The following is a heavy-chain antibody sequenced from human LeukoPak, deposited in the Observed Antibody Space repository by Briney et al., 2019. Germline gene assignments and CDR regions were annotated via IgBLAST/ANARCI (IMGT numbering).Heavy chain of an antibody. CDR3: AREFASSGWYGHYYYMDV. J-gene: IGHJ6*03. CDR1: GGSFSGYY. D-gene: IGHD6-19*01. Sequence: SETLSLTCAVYGGSFSGYYWSWIRQPPGKGLEWIGEINHSGSTNYNPSLKSRVTISVDTSKNQFSLKLSSVTAADTAVYYCAREFASSGWYGHYYYMDVWGKGTTVTVSS. V-gene: IGHV4-34*01. CDR2: INHSGST.